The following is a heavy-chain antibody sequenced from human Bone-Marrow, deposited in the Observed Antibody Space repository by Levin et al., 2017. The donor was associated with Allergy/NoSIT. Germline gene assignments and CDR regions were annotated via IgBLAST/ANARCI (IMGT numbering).Heavy chain of an antibody. Sequence: GGSLRLSCKASGFTFASYGVHWVRQTPGKGLEWVAGLWFDGTHEDYADSVRGRFTVSRDNSKSTLFLQLNSLRAEDTAVYYCAREYADYYFDYWGQGTLVTVSS. CDR3: AREYADYYFDY. CDR1: GFTFASYG. D-gene: IGHD2-8*01. J-gene: IGHJ4*02. CDR2: LWFDGTHE. V-gene: IGHV3-33*01.